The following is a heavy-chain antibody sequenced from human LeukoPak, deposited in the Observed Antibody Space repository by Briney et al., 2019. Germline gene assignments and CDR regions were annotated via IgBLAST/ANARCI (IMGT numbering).Heavy chain of an antibody. CDR2: INQNGGQT. CDR3: GKNSGWYCLDY. D-gene: IGHD6-13*01. V-gene: IGHV3-7*03. CDR1: GFSFANLW. Sequence: GGSLRLSCVASGFSFANLWMTWVRQAPGRGLEWVGDINQNGGQTYYLDSLKGRFTLSRDNAKNSLFLQLNSLRAEDTAVYYCGKNSGWYCLDYWGQGITVIVSS. J-gene: IGHJ4*02.